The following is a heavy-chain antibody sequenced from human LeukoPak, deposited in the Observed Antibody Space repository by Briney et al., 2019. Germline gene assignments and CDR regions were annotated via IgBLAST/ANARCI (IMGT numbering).Heavy chain of an antibody. CDR2: IYYSGST. D-gene: IGHD6-6*01. CDR1: GGSISSGGYY. V-gene: IGHV4-31*03. J-gene: IGHJ4*02. Sequence: PSETLSLTCTVSGGSISSGGYYWSWIRQHPGKGLEWIGYIYYSGSTYYNPSLKSRVTISVDTSKNQFSLKLSSVTAADTAVYYCARVVPPATEYSSSSGFDYWGQGTLVTVSS. CDR3: ARVVPPATEYSSSSGFDY.